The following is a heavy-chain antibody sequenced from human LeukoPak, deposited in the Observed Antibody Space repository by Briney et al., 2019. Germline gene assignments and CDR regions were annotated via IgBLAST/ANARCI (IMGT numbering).Heavy chain of an antibody. CDR3: ARAWAVADNIDY. CDR2: ISAYNGNT. J-gene: IGHJ4*02. Sequence: SVKVSCKASGYTFTSYGISWVRLAPGQGLEWMGWISAYNGNTNYAQKVQGRVTMTTDTSTSTAYMELRSLRSDDTAVYYCARAWAVADNIDYWGQGTLVTVSS. CDR1: GYTFTSYG. V-gene: IGHV1-18*01. D-gene: IGHD6-19*01.